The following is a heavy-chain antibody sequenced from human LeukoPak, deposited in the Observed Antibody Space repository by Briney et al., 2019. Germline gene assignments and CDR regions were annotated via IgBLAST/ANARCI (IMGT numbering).Heavy chain of an antibody. Sequence: GGSLRLSCEASGFTFSSYAMHWVRQAPGKGLEWVAVISYDGSNEYHADSVKGRFTISRDNSKNTLYLQMSSLRAEDTAVYYCARDLSGGDYYFDYWGQGTLVTVSS. CDR1: GFTFSSYA. D-gene: IGHD2-21*02. CDR2: ISYDGSNE. J-gene: IGHJ4*02. V-gene: IGHV3-30*04. CDR3: ARDLSGGDYYFDY.